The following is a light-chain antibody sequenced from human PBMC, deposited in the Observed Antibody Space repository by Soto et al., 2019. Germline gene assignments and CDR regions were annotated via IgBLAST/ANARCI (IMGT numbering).Light chain of an antibody. CDR3: AACDDSLNGRV. J-gene: IGLJ2*01. V-gene: IGLV1-44*01. CDR2: GHN. Sequence: QSVLTQPPSASGTPGQRVTISCSGSSSSIGSNTVNWYQQLPGTAPKLLIYGHNQRPSGVPDRFSGPKSGTSASPAIRGLQSEDEADYYCAACDDSLNGRVFGGGTKVTVL. CDR1: SSSIGSNT.